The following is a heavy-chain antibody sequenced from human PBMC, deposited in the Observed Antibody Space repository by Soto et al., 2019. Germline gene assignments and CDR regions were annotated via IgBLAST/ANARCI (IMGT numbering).Heavy chain of an antibody. CDR1: GGSISSRSSY. V-gene: IGHV4-39*02. CDR2: IYYIGNT. CDR3: GAKDYVANGYRFEP. Sequence: QLQLQESGPVLVKPSETLSLTCTVSGGSISSRSSYWGWIRQPPGKGLEWIGSIYYIGNTYYNPSLNSRVARSTDSSKTGFSLIRNSVTTADTAVYYFGAKDYVANGYRFEPWGQGTMVTVSS. J-gene: IGHJ5*02. D-gene: IGHD2-8*01.